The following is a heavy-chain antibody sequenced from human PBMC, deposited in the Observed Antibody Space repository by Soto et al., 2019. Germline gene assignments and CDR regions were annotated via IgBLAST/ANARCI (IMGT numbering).Heavy chain of an antibody. CDR3: ARDRVESGYPEYFQH. CDR1: WFTVSNIY. Sequence: WGSLRLSCAASWFTVSNIYMSWVRQATGKGLEWVSVIYSGGSTYYADSVKGRFTISRDNSKNTLYLQMNSLRAEDTAVYYCARDRVESGYPEYFQHWGQGTLVTVSS. J-gene: IGHJ1*01. V-gene: IGHV3-53*01. CDR2: IYSGGST. D-gene: IGHD3-22*01.